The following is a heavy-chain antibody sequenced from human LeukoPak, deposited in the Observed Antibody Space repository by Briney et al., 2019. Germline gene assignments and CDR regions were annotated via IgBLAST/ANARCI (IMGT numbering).Heavy chain of an antibody. CDR1: GYTFTSYG. Sequence: ASVKVSCKASGYTFTSYGISWVRQASGQGLEWMGWISAYNGNTNYAQKLQGRVTMTTDTSTSTAYMELRSLRSDDTAVYYCARGRGSGWHYYYYGMDVWGQGTTVTVSS. CDR2: ISAYNGNT. CDR3: ARGRGSGWHYYYYGMDV. V-gene: IGHV1-18*01. J-gene: IGHJ6*02. D-gene: IGHD6-19*01.